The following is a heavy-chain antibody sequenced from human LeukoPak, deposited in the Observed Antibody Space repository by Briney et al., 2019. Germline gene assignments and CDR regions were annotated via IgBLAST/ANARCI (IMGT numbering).Heavy chain of an antibody. Sequence: PWGSLRLSCAASGFTFSDYNMRWIRQVPGKGLEWVSSISRSGSTKYYADSVKGRFTISRDNAKNSLFLQMNSLRAEDTAVYYCARVLRYCSGGNCYSGGLGYMDVWGKGTTVTISS. CDR1: GFTFSDYN. CDR2: ISRSGSTK. V-gene: IGHV3-11*01. D-gene: IGHD2-15*01. J-gene: IGHJ6*03. CDR3: ARVLRYCSGGNCYSGGLGYMDV.